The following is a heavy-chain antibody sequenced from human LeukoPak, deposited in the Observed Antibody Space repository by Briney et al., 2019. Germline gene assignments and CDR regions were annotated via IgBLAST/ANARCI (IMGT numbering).Heavy chain of an antibody. CDR3: ARFNGWYRPFDS. V-gene: IGHV3-48*04. CDR2: ISRSSSTI. J-gene: IGHJ4*02. D-gene: IGHD6-19*01. CDR1: GFTFSSYG. Sequence: PGGSLRLSCAASGFTFSSYGMNWVRQAPGKGLEWVSYISRSSSTIYFADSVKGRFTISRDNAKNSLYLQMNSLRAEDTAVYYCARFNGWYRPFDSWGQGILATVSS.